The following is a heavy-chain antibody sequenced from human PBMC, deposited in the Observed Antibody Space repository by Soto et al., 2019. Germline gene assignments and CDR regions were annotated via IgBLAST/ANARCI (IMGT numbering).Heavy chain of an antibody. Sequence: GGSLRLSCAASGFTFSSFWMHWVRQAPGKGLVWVSRITSDGSSATYADSVRGRFTVSSDNDKNTLYLKMDSLTDGDTAVDFCTKEGRGDWSYGGMDYYDSWGQGTLVTVSS. V-gene: IGHV3-74*01. CDR1: GFTFSSFW. J-gene: IGHJ4*02. CDR2: ITSDGSSA. CDR3: TKEGRGDWSYGGMDYYDS. D-gene: IGHD1-7*01.